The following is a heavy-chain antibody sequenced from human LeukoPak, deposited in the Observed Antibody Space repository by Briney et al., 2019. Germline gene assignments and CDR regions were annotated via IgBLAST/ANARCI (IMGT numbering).Heavy chain of an antibody. J-gene: IGHJ4*02. CDR2: INSDGSDT. D-gene: IGHD3-22*01. CDR1: GFTFSSYW. Sequence: GRSLRLSCAASGFTFSSYWMHWVRQSPGKGLVWLSRINSDGSDTAYADSVKGRFTISRDNSKNTLYLQMNSLRAEDTAVYYCAKELVVITLGLDYWGQGTLVTVS. CDR3: AKELVVITLGLDY. V-gene: IGHV3-74*01.